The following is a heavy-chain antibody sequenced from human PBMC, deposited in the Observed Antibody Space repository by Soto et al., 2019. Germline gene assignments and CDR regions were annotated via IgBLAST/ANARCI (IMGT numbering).Heavy chain of an antibody. CDR2: IIPIFGTA. D-gene: IGHD3-22*01. Sequence: SVKVSCKASGGTFSSYAISWVRQAPGQGLEWMGGIIPIFGTANYAQKFQGRVTITADKSTSTAYMELGSLRSEDTAVYYCARGHDSSGYHNDAFDIWGQGTMVTV. CDR3: ARGHDSSGYHNDAFDI. V-gene: IGHV1-69*06. J-gene: IGHJ3*02. CDR1: GGTFSSYA.